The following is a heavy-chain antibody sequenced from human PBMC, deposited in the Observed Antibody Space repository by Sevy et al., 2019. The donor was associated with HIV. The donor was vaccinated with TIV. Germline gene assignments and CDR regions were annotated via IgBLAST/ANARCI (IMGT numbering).Heavy chain of an antibody. CDR1: GFTFSSYA. D-gene: IGHD3-10*01. Sequence: GESLKITCAASGFTFSSYAMSWVRQAPGKGLEWVSAISGSGGSTYYADSVKGRFTISRDNSKNTLYLQMNSLRAEDTAVYYCAKDQGSGTMVRGANNWFDPWGQGTLVTVS. J-gene: IGHJ5*02. V-gene: IGHV3-23*01. CDR2: ISGSGGST. CDR3: AKDQGSGTMVRGANNWFDP.